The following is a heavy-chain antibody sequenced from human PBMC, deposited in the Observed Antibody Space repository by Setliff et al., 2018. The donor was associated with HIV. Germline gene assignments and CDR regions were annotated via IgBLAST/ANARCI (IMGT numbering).Heavy chain of an antibody. CDR2: IFYSGST. Sequence: SETLSLTCTVSGGSISSYYWSWIRQPPGEGLEWSGCIFYSGSTDYNPSLKSRVTISLDTSKNQFSLKLTSVTAADTAVYYCASAGSGTRAPPRYWGQGTLVTVSS. CDR1: GGSISSYY. D-gene: IGHD1-1*01. V-gene: IGHV4-59*01. J-gene: IGHJ4*02. CDR3: ASAGSGTRAPPRY.